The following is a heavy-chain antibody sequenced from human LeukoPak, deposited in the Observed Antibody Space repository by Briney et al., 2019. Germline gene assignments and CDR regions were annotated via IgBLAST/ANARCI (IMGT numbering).Heavy chain of an antibody. Sequence: GGSLRLSYASSGFTFSSYSMNWVRQAPGKGLEWVSSISSSSSYIYYTDSVKGRFTISRDNAKNSLYLQMNSLRAEDTAVYYCARAQTDYYDSSGYYYFDAFDIWGQGTMVTVSS. D-gene: IGHD3-22*01. CDR1: GFTFSSYS. CDR2: ISSSSSYI. V-gene: IGHV3-21*01. J-gene: IGHJ3*02. CDR3: ARAQTDYYDSSGYYYFDAFDI.